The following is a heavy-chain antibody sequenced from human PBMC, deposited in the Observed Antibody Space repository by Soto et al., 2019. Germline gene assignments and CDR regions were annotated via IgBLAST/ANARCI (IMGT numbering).Heavy chain of an antibody. V-gene: IGHV4-61*03. CDR2: IYYTGST. Sequence: QVQLQESGPGLVKPSETLSLTCTVFGASVSSGTYYWSWIRQAPGKGLEWVGHIYYTGSTNYNPSLNNRVTRSVDTSKNHFSLQLTSVTAADTAVYYCARGAGFSYASTWFDIWGQGTLVTVSS. CDR1: GASVSSGTYY. D-gene: IGHD5-18*01. J-gene: IGHJ5*02. CDR3: ARGAGFSYASTWFDI.